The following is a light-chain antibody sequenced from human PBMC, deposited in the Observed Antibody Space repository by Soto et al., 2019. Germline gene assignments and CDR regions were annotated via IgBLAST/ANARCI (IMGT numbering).Light chain of an antibody. CDR3: QSSDSILRGVV. V-gene: IGLV1-40*01. Sequence: QPVLTQPPSVSGAPGQRVTISCTGSSSNIGAGYDVHWYQQLPGTAPKLLIYGNSNRPSGVPDRFSGSKSSTSASLPITGLQAEDEADYYCQSSDSILRGVVFGGGTKLTVL. CDR2: GNS. J-gene: IGLJ2*01. CDR1: SSNIGAGYD.